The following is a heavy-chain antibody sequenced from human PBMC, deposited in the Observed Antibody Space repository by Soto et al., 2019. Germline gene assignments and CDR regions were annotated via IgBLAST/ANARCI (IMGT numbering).Heavy chain of an antibody. V-gene: IGHV1-18*01. CDR1: RDTFTSYG. CDR2: ISTYNGST. J-gene: IGHJ4*02. D-gene: IGHD6-19*01. Sequence: ASVKVSCKASRDTFTSYGISWVRQAPGQGLEWMGWISTYNGSTNYAQKLQGRVTMTTDTSTMTAYMELRSLRSDDTAVYYCARDPGYSSGWYCDYWGQGTMVTVSS. CDR3: ARDPGYSSGWYCDY.